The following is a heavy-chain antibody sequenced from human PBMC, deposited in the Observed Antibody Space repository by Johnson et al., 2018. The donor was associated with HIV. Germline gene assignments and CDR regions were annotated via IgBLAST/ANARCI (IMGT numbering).Heavy chain of an antibody. CDR3: ARNGDGYTPDAFDI. CDR1: GFTFSSYW. D-gene: IGHD5-24*01. CDR2: IKQDGSER. Sequence: VQLVESGGGLVLPGGSLRLSCVGSGFTFSSYWMSWVRQAPGKGLEWVATIKQDGSERYHVESVKGRFTISRDNAKKSLYLKMNSLRVEDTAVYFCARNGDGYTPDAFDIWGQGTVVTVSS. V-gene: IGHV3-7*01. J-gene: IGHJ3*02.